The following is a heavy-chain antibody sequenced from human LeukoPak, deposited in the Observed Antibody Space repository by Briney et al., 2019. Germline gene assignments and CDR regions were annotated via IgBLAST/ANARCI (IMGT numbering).Heavy chain of an antibody. J-gene: IGHJ3*02. V-gene: IGHV3-30*03. D-gene: IGHD3-10*01. CDR1: GFTFSSYG. CDR3: ARDPTAMGSGGNAFDI. Sequence: PGGSLRLSCAASGFTFSSYGMHWVRQAPGKGLEWVAVISYDGSNKYYADSVKGRFTISRDNSKNTLYLQMNSLRAEDTAVYYCARDPTAMGSGGNAFDIWGQGTMVTVSS. CDR2: ISYDGSNK.